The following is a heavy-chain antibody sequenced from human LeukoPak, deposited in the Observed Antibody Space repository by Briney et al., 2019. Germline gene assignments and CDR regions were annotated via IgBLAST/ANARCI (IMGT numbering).Heavy chain of an antibody. CDR3: ARDYYGSGTYSHPGDY. CDR1: GYTLTNYA. D-gene: IGHD3-10*01. CDR2: INPGNDNT. Sequence: ASVKVSCKASGYTLTNYALHWVRQAPGQRLEWMGWINPGNDNTKYSQKFQGRVTITGDTSASTAYMELSSLRAEDTAVYYCARDYYGSGTYSHPGDYWGQGTLVTVSS. V-gene: IGHV1-3*01. J-gene: IGHJ4*02.